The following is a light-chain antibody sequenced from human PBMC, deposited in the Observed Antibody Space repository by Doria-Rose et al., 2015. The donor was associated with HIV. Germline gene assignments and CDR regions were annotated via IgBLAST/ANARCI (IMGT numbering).Light chain of an antibody. CDR2: DNN. CDR1: SSNIGNNY. Sequence: QSVVTQPPSESAAPGQKVTISCSGSSSNIGNNYVSWYQHLPGTAPQLLIYDNNKRPSGIPDRSSGSKSAKSATLAITGLQTGDKATYYCGTWDNSLSAAVVFGGGTSLTVL. V-gene: IGLV1-51*01. CDR3: GTWDNSLSAAVV. J-gene: IGLJ2*01.